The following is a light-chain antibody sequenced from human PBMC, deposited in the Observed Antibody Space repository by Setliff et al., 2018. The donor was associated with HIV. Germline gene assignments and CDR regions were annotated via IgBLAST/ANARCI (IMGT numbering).Light chain of an antibody. Sequence: QSALTQPASVTGAPGQSITISCTGTSNDIGRFNYVSWYKQFPGKGPTLVIFDVNQRPSGVSNRFSGSKSGNIASLIISGLHAEDEADYFCCSYSRGSTYVFGTGTKVTVL. CDR3: CSYSRGSTYV. J-gene: IGLJ1*01. CDR2: DVN. CDR1: SNDIGRFNY. V-gene: IGLV2-14*03.